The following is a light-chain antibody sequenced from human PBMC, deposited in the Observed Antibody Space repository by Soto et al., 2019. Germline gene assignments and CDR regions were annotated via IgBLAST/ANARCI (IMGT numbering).Light chain of an antibody. Sequence: DIPMTQSPSSLSASLGDRVTITCRASQNISHYLAWYQQKPGKVPKLLVYAASTLQSGVPSRFSGSGSGTDFTLTISSLQPEDVATYYCQQCDSAPPTFGQGTKVELK. J-gene: IGKJ1*01. CDR1: QNISHY. CDR2: AAS. CDR3: QQCDSAPPT. V-gene: IGKV1-27*01.